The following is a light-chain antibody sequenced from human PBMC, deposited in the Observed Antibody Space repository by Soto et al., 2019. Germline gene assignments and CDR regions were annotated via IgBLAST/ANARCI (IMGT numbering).Light chain of an antibody. Sequence: IHFTQSRSTLPPPVSDPLTISCRASRSISSWVAWYQQKPGKPPKLLIYDASSLESGVPSRFSGSGSGTDFSLTITSLQPDDSATYYCQQYHSYYPWTFGQGTKVDIK. V-gene: IGKV1-5*01. CDR2: DAS. J-gene: IGKJ1*01. CDR1: RSISSW. CDR3: QQYHSYYPWT.